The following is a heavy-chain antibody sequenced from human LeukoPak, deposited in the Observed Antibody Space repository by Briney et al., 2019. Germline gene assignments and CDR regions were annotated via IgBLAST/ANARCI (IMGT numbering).Heavy chain of an antibody. CDR1: GGSISSYY. CDR2: IYYSGST. V-gene: IGHV4-59*08. CDR3: ARHKDNGYYYGMDV. D-gene: IGHD1-1*01. Sequence: SETLSLTCTVSGGSISSYYWSWIRQPPGKGLEWIGYIYYSGSTNYNPSLKSRVTISVDTSKNQFSLKLNSVTAADTAVYYCARHKDNGYYYGMDVWGQGTTVTVSS. J-gene: IGHJ6*02.